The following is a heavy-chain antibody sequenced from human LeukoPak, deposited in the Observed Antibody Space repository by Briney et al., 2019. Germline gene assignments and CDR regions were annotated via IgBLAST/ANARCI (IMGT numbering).Heavy chain of an antibody. CDR2: INHSGST. CDR3: AREFWSKAFDI. Sequence: SETLSLTCAVYGGSFSGYYWSWIRQPPGKGLEWIGEINHSGSTNYNPSLKSRVTISVDTSKNQFSLKLSSVTAADTAVYYCAREFWSKAFDIWGQGTMVTVSS. V-gene: IGHV4-34*01. J-gene: IGHJ3*02. CDR1: GGSFSGYY. D-gene: IGHD3-3*01.